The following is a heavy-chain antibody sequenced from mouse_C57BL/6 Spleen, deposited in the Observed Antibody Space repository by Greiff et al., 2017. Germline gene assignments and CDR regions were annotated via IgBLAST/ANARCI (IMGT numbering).Heavy chain of an antibody. D-gene: IGHD2-4*01. CDR1: GYSITSGYY. CDR3: ARDDYDGAD. V-gene: IGHV3-6*01. Sequence: VQLKESGPGLVKPSQSLSLTCSVTGYSITSGYYWNWIRQFPGNKLEWMGYISYDGSNNYNPSLKNRISITRDTAKNQFFLKLNSVTTEDTATYYCARDDYDGADWGQGTLVTVSA. CDR2: ISYDGSN. J-gene: IGHJ3*01.